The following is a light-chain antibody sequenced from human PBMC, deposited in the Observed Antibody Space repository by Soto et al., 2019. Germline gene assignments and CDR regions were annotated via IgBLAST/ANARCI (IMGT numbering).Light chain of an antibody. V-gene: IGKV3-20*01. CDR2: GAS. Sequence: TVLTQSPGTLSLSPGERATLSCRASQSVSSSYLAWYQQKPGQAPRLLIYGASSRATGIPDRFSGSGSGTDVTLTISRLEPEDFAVYYCQQYDSSLWTFGQGTKVEIK. J-gene: IGKJ1*01. CDR3: QQYDSSLWT. CDR1: QSVSSSY.